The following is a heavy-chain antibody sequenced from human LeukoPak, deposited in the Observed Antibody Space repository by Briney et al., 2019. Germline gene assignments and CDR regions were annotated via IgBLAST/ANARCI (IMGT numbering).Heavy chain of an antibody. D-gene: IGHD3-10*01. J-gene: IGHJ4*02. Sequence: PSQTLSLTCTVSGGSISSGGYYWSWIRQPPGKGLEWIGYIYHSGSTYYNPSLKSRVTISVDRSKNQFSLKLSSVTAAGTAVYYCARSGEPTYYYGSGSYGQGRSFDYWGQGTLVTVSS. CDR2: IYHSGST. CDR1: GGSISSGGYY. V-gene: IGHV4-30-2*01. CDR3: ARSGEPTYYYGSGSYGQGRSFDY.